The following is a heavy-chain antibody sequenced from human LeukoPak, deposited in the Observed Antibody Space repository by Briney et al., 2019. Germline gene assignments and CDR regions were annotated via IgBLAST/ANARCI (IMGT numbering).Heavy chain of an antibody. D-gene: IGHD3-22*01. J-gene: IGHJ4*02. V-gene: IGHV1-46*01. Sequence: GASVKVSCKASGYTFTSYYMNWVRQVPGQGLEWMGIMNPTGGTTTYAQKFQGRVTMTRDMSTSTVYMELSSLRSEDTAVYYCARDPYYYDSSGYYPVGYFDYWGQGTLVTASS. CDR1: GYTFTSYY. CDR3: ARDPYYYDSSGYYPVGYFDY. CDR2: MNPTGGTT.